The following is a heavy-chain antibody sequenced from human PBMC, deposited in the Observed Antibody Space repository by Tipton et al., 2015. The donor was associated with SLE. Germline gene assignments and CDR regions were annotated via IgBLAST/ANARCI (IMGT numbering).Heavy chain of an antibody. D-gene: IGHD1-26*01. CDR1: GGSISNYY. CDR2: IYYSGST. Sequence: TLSLTCTVSGGSISNYYWSWIRQPPGKGLEWIGYIYYSGSTNYNPSLKSRVTISVDTSKNQFSLKLTSVTAADTAVYYCARQDSGNYYPFDYWGQGTLVTVSS. V-gene: IGHV4-59*08. CDR3: ARQDSGNYYPFDY. J-gene: IGHJ4*02.